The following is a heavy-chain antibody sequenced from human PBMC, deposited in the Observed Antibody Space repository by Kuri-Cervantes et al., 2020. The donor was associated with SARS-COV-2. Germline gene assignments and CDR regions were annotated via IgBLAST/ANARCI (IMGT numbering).Heavy chain of an antibody. CDR2: IIPIFGTA. CDR1: GYTFTSYG. CDR3: ARGVLSSSSWTYYYYYYMDV. V-gene: IGHV1-69*05. J-gene: IGHJ6*03. Sequence: GGSLRLSCKASGYTFTSYGISWVRQAPGQGLEWMGGIIPIFGTANYAQKFQGRVTITTDESTSTAYMELSSLRSEDTAVYYCARGVLSSSSWTYYYYYYMDVWGKGTTVTVSS. D-gene: IGHD6-13*01.